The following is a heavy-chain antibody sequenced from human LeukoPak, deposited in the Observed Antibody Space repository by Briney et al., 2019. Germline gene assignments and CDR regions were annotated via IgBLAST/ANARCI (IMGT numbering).Heavy chain of an antibody. Sequence: GGSLRLSCAASGFTFSSYWMGWVRQAPGKGLEWVAVISYDGSNKYYADSVKGRFTISRDNSKNTLYLQMNSLRAEDTAVYYCASSYDSSGYYYYWGQGTLVTVSS. D-gene: IGHD3-22*01. CDR2: ISYDGSNK. J-gene: IGHJ4*02. CDR3: ASSYDSSGYYYY. V-gene: IGHV3-30*03. CDR1: GFTFSSYW.